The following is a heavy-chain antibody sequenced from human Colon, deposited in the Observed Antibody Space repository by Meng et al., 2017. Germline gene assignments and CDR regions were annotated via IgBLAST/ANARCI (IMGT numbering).Heavy chain of an antibody. V-gene: IGHV4-38-2*01. J-gene: IGHJ4*02. Sequence: QLQLEASGPGLGQPSETPSLTCSVPGYPISPAYDWGWTRPTSGKGLEWIASIDRSGTSYYNPSLESRVTLSVDTSKNHFSLRLNSLTAADTAVYFCARTRNSSSVDYWGQGTLVTVSS. CDR1: GYPISPAYD. CDR3: ARTRNSSSVDY. D-gene: IGHD3-22*01. CDR2: IDRSGTS.